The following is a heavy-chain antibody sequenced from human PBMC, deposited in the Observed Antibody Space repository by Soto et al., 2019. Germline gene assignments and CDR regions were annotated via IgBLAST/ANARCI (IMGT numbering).Heavy chain of an antibody. CDR1: CGSMNSGGYC. CDR2: ISYGGTT. V-gene: IGHV4-31*03. J-gene: IGHJ4*02. D-gene: IGHD2-15*01. CDR3: SRGILV. Sequence: QVQLQESGPGLVKPSQTLSLTCTVSCGSMNSGGYCWSWIRQHPGEGLEWIGCISYGGTTSYNPSLMSRVIISVDTSKNQFSLKLTSVTAADTAVYYCSRGILVWGQGTLITVSS.